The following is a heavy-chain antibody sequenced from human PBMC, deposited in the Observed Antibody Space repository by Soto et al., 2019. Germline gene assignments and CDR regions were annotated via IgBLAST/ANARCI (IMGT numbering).Heavy chain of an antibody. CDR3: ARNRRETGDFDY. J-gene: IGHJ4*02. Sequence: QVQLVQSGAEVKKPGASVKVSCKASGYTFINYDINWVRQATGQGLEWMGWMNPNSGDTGYAQKFQGRVSMTRNAAISTAFMELSSLESDDTAGYYCARNRRETGDFDYWGQGTLVTVSS. D-gene: IGHD7-27*01. CDR1: GYTFINYD. V-gene: IGHV1-8*01. CDR2: MNPNSGDT.